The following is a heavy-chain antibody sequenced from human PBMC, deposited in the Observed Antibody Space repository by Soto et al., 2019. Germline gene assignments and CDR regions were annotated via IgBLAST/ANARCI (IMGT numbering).Heavy chain of an antibody. J-gene: IGHJ4*02. CDR1: SGSSSIYY. V-gene: IGHV4-59*01. D-gene: IGHD4-17*01. CDR3: ARNIYGDYAFHS. Sequence: SLTCSVSSGSSSIYYWSWIRQPPGKALEWIGYIYYGGSPNYNPSLQSRVTISVDTSKNQLSLRLSSVTAADTAVYYCARNIYGDYAFHSWGQGTLVTVSS. CDR2: IYYGGSP.